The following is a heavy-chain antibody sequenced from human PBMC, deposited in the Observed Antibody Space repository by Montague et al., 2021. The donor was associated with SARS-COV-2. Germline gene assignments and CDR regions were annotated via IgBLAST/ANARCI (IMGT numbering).Heavy chain of an antibody. CDR3: ARGVSYYDFWSGYDYGMDV. CDR1: GGSISSYY. V-gene: IGHV4-59*01. J-gene: IGHJ6*02. CDR2: IYYSGST. D-gene: IGHD3-3*01. Sequence: SETLSLTCTVSGGSISSYYWSWIRQPPGKGLEWIGYIYYSGSTNYNPSLKSRVAVSVDTSKNQFSLKLSSVTAADTAVYYSARGVSYYDFWSGYDYGMDVWGQGTTVTVSS.